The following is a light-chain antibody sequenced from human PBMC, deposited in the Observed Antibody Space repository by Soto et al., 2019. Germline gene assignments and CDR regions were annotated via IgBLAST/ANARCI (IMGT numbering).Light chain of an antibody. CDR2: EVS. Sequence: QSALTQPPSASGSPGQSVTISCTGTSSDVGGYNYVSWYQQYPGKAPKLMIYEVSKRPSGVPDRFSGSKSGNTASLTVSGPQAEDEAAYSCSSYAGSNNFVFGTGTKLTVL. J-gene: IGLJ1*01. CDR1: SSDVGGYNY. V-gene: IGLV2-8*01. CDR3: SSYAGSNNFV.